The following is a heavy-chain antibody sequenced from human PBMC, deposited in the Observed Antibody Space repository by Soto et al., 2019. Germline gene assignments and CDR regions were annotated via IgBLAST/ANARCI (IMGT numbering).Heavy chain of an antibody. D-gene: IGHD5-12*01. Sequence: EVQLVESGGGLVQPGRSLRLSCAASGFTFDDYAMHWVRQAPGKGLEWVSGISWNSGSIGYADSVKGRFTISRDNAKNSLYLKMNSLRAEDTAVYYCAKGAKSYIGADAFDIWGKGTMVTVSS. CDR3: AKGAKSYIGADAFDI. CDR1: GFTFDDYA. CDR2: ISWNSGSI. V-gene: IGHV3-9*01. J-gene: IGHJ3*02.